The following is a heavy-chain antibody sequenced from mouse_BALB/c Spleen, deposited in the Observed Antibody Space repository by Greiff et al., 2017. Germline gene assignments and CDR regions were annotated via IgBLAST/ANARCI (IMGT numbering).Heavy chain of an antibody. V-gene: IGHV3-2*02. Sequence: EVMLVESGPGLVKPSQSLSLTCTVTGYSITSYYAWNWIRQFPGNKLEWMGYISYSGSTSYNPSLKSRISITRDTSKNQFFLQLNSVTTEDTATYYCATLSTMITTVYAMDYWGQGTSVTVSS. J-gene: IGHJ4*01. CDR2: ISYSGST. CDR3: ATLSTMITTVYAMDY. D-gene: IGHD2-4*01. CDR1: GYSITSYYA.